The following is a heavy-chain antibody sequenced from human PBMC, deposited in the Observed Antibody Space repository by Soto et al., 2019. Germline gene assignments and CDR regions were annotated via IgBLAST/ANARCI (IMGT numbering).Heavy chain of an antibody. D-gene: IGHD3-16*01. Sequence: SETLSLTCAVSGGSISSGGYSWSWIRQPPGKGLEWIGYMYHSGSTYYNPSLKSRVTISIDRSKNQFFLKLSSVTAADTAVYYCARGGPPTPNDYWGQGTLVTVSS. CDR1: GGSISSGGYS. V-gene: IGHV4-30-2*01. CDR2: MYHSGST. CDR3: ARGGPPTPNDY. J-gene: IGHJ4*02.